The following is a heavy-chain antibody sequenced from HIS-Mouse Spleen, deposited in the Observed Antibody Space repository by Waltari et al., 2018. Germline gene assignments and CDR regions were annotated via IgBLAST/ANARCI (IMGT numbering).Heavy chain of an antibody. CDR2: SYYIGST. V-gene: IGHV4-39*07. CDR3: AREIPYSSSWYDWYFDL. Sequence: QLQLQESCPGLVKPSETLSVTFTVCGGSISSSSYYCGWIRQPPGKGLEWIGSSYYIGSTYYNPSLKSRVTISVDTSKNQFSLKLSSVTAADTAVYYCAREIPYSSSWYDWYFDLWGRGTLVTVSS. J-gene: IGHJ2*01. CDR1: GGSISSSSYY. D-gene: IGHD6-13*01.